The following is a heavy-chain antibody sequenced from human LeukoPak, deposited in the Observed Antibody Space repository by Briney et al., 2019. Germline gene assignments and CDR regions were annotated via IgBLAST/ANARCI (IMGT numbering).Heavy chain of an antibody. CDR3: ASAGFGSGYSDY. J-gene: IGHJ4*02. CDR2: ISAYNGNT. V-gene: IGHV1-18*01. CDR1: GYTFTSYG. Sequence: ASVKVSCKASGYTFTSYGISWVRQAPGQGLEWMGWISAYNGNTNYAQKFQGRVTMTTDTSISTAYMELSRLRSDDTAVYYCASAGFGSGYSDYWGQGTLVTVSS. D-gene: IGHD2-15*01.